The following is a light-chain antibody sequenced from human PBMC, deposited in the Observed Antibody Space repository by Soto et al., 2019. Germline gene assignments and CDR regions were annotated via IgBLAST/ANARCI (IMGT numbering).Light chain of an antibody. V-gene: IGKV3-15*01. Sequence: EIVMTQSPATLSVSPGESATLSCRASQSVSSNLAWYQQKPGQAPRLLIYGASTRATDIPGRFTGSGSRTEFTLTISSLQDEDFAVYYCQQYDNWPPWTFGQGTKVDIK. CDR1: QSVSSN. CDR3: QQYDNWPPWT. CDR2: GAS. J-gene: IGKJ1*01.